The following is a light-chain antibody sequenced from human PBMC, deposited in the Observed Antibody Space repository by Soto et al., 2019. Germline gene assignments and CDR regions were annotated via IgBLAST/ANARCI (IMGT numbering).Light chain of an antibody. CDR3: QHYSFYPYS. J-gene: IGKJ2*03. Sequence: DIQMTQSPSSLSASVGDRVTITCRASQHIDTWLAWYQQKPGQAPNLLIYKASFLESGVPSRFRSSGSGTEFTLTISSLQPDDFATYYCQHYSFYPYSFGQGTKLEIQ. CDR1: QHIDTW. CDR2: KAS. V-gene: IGKV1-5*03.